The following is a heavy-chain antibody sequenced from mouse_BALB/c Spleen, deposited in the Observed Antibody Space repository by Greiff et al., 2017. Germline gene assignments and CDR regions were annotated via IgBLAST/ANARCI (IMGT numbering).Heavy chain of an antibody. CDR1: GFSITSDYA. CDR2: ISYSGST. J-gene: IGHJ4*01. V-gene: IGHV3-2*02. Sequence: EVMLVESGPGLVKPSQSLSLTCTVTGFSITSDYAWNWIRQFPGNKLEWMGYISYSGSTSYNPSLKSRISITRDTSKNQFFLQLNSVTTEDTATYYCAGNYSYYAMDYWGQGTSVTVSS. CDR3: AGNYSYYAMDY. D-gene: IGHD2-1*01.